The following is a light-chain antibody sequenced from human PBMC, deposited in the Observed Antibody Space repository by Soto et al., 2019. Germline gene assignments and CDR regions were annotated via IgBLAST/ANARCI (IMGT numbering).Light chain of an antibody. CDR1: QSVSSSY. CDR2: GAS. J-gene: IGKJ1*01. Sequence: EIVLTQSPGTLSLSPGERATLSCRASQSVSSSYLAWYQQKPGQAPRLLIYGASSRATGIPDRFSGSGYGKDFTLTISRLEPEDVAVYYCQQYGSSRTFGQGTKVEIK. CDR3: QQYGSSRT. V-gene: IGKV3-20*01.